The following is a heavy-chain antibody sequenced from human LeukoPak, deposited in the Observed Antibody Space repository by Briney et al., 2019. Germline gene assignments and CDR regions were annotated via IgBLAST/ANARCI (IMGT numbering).Heavy chain of an antibody. V-gene: IGHV3-30*18. J-gene: IGHJ4*02. CDR1: GFTFRNYV. CDR2: ISYDGSNK. CDR3: AKANYFDY. Sequence: GGSLRLSCAASGFTFRNYVIHWVRQAPGKGLEWVAVISYDGSNKYYADSVKGRFTISRDNSKNTLYLQMNSLRAEDTAVYYCAKANYFDYWGQGTLVTVSS.